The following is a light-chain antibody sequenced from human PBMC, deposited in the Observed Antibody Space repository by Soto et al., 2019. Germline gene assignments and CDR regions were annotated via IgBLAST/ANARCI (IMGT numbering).Light chain of an antibody. CDR3: QQYNSYSGT. Sequence: DIQMTQSPSTLSASIGDRVTIACRASQDTSTWVAWYQYKPGKAPKLLIFGASSLTSGVPSRFSGSGSGTQFTLTISSLQPDDFATYYCQQYNSYSGTFGQGTKVDIK. V-gene: IGKV1-5*01. CDR2: GAS. CDR1: QDTSTW. J-gene: IGKJ1*01.